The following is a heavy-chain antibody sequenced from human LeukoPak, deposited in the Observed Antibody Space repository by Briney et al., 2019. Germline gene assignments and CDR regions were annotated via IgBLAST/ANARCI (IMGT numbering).Heavy chain of an antibody. J-gene: IGHJ4*02. D-gene: IGHD3-22*01. Sequence: GGSLRLSCAASGFTFSSYGMHWVRQAPGKGLEWVAVISYDGSNKYYADSVKGRFTISRDNSKNTLYLQMNSLRAEDTAVYYCARNYYDSSAYYYFDYWGQGTLVTVSS. V-gene: IGHV3-30*03. CDR3: ARNYYDSSAYYYFDY. CDR2: ISYDGSNK. CDR1: GFTFSSYG.